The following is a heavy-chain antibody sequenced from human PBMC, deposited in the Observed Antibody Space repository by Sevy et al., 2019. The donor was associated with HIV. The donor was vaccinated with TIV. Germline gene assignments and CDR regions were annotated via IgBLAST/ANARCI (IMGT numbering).Heavy chain of an antibody. CDR1: GFTFSSYA. Sequence: GGSLRLSCAASGFTFSSYAMSWVRQAPGKGLEWVSAFSGSGGSTYYANSVKGPFTISRDNSKNTLYLQMNSLRAEDTAVYYCANPYYYDSSGYYPALDSMDVWGQGTKVTVSS. CDR2: FSGSGGST. D-gene: IGHD3-22*01. V-gene: IGHV3-23*01. J-gene: IGHJ6*02. CDR3: ANPYYYDSSGYYPALDSMDV.